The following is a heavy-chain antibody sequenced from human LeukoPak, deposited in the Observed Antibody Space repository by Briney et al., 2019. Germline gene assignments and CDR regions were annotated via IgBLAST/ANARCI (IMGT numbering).Heavy chain of an antibody. CDR1: GFTFDDYA. J-gene: IGHJ4*02. D-gene: IGHD6-19*01. CDR3: PKVYSGGWPSQYYFDY. CDR2: ISWNSGSI. V-gene: IGHV3-9*01. Sequence: GGSLRLSCAASGFTFDDYAMHWVRQAPGKGLEWVSGISWNSGSIGYADSVKGRLTISRDNAKNSLYLQMNSLRAEDTALYYCPKVYSGGWPSQYYFDYWGQGTRVTVSP.